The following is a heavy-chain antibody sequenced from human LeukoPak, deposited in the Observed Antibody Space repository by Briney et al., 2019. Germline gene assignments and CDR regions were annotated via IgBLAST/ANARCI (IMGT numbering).Heavy chain of an antibody. V-gene: IGHV3-21*01. D-gene: IGHD1-7*01. CDR2: ISSSTSYI. CDR3: ARGPLAGTSSY. J-gene: IGHJ4*02. Sequence: GGSLRLSRAASGFSFSTYSMNWVRQAPGKGLEWVSSISSSTSYIYYADSVKGRFTISRDNAKNSLFLQMNSLRAEDTAVYYCARGPLAGTSSYWGQGTLVTVSS. CDR1: GFSFSTYS.